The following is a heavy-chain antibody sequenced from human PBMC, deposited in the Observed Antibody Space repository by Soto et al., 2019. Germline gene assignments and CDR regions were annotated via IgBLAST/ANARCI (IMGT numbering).Heavy chain of an antibody. CDR3: ASGPDPDYYYYYMDV. CDR2: INHSGST. CDR1: GGSFSGYY. V-gene: IGHV4-34*01. Sequence: QVQLQQWGAGLLKPSETLSLTCAVYGGSFSGYYWSWIRQPPGKGLEWIGEINHSGSTNYNPSLKSRVTRSVDTSKNQFSLKLSSVTAADTAVYYCASGPDPDYYYYYMDVWGKGTTVTVSS. J-gene: IGHJ6*03.